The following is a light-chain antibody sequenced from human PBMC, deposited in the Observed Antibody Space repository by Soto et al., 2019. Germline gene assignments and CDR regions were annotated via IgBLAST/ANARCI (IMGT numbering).Light chain of an antibody. Sequence: QSALTQPPSASGSPGQSVAISCTGTSSDGGGYNYVSWYQQHPGKAPKLMIYEANKRPSGVPDRFSGSKSGNTASLTVSGLQAEDEADYYCSSYAGSSNVFGTGTKVTVL. CDR1: SSDGGGYNY. J-gene: IGLJ1*01. CDR3: SSYAGSSNV. CDR2: EAN. V-gene: IGLV2-8*01.